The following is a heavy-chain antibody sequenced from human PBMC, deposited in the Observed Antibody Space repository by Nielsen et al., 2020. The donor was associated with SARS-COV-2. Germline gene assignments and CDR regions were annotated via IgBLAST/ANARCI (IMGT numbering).Heavy chain of an antibody. D-gene: IGHD6-19*01. CDR3: ARLAGDYYYYYCMDV. CDR2: IDPSDSYT. V-gene: IGHV5-10-1*01. J-gene: IGHJ6*02. CDR1: GSSFTSYW. Sequence: GGSLRLSCKGSGSSFTSYWISWVRQLPGKGLEWLGRIDPSDSYTNYSPSFQGHVTISADKSISTAYLQWSSLKASDSAMYYCARLAGDYYYYYCMDVWGQGTTVTVSS.